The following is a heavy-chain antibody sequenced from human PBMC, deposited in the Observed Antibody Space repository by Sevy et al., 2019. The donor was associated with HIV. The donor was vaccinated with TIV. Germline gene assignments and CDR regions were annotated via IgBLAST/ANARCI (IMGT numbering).Heavy chain of an antibody. J-gene: IGHJ4*02. Sequence: GGSLRLSCEGSGFIFNSYWMSWARQAPGKGLEWVANIKEDGSEENYVGSVKGRFTISRDNAKNSVYLEMNSLRVEDTAVYFCASEYSFAAFFDYWGQGTRVTVSS. CDR2: IKEDGSEE. CDR3: ASEYSFAAFFDY. D-gene: IGHD5-12*01. V-gene: IGHV3-7*01. CDR1: GFIFNSYW.